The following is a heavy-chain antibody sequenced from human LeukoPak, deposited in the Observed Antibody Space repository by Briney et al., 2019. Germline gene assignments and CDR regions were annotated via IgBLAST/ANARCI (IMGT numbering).Heavy chain of an antibody. Sequence: PGGSLRLSCAASGFTFTTYWMSWVRQAPGKVLEWVANINQDGSEKYYVDSVKGRFTISRDNAKNSLYLQMNSLRAEDTAVYFCVTAIGSNTLWGQGTLVTVSS. V-gene: IGHV3-7*01. CDR1: GFTFTTYW. D-gene: IGHD4-23*01. CDR2: INQDGSEK. J-gene: IGHJ4*02. CDR3: VTAIGSNTL.